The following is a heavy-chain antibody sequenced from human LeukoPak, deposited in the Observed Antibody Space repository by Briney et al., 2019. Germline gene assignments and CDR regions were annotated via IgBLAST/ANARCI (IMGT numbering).Heavy chain of an antibody. J-gene: IGHJ4*02. CDR3: AREIAAAAVYDY. D-gene: IGHD6-13*01. V-gene: IGHV3-23*01. CDR2: ISGSGGGT. CDR1: GLTFNTYV. Sequence: PGGSLRLSCAASGLTFNTYVMSWVRQAPGKGLEWVSAISGSGGGTYYVDSVKGRFTISRDNSKNTLYLQMNSLRAEDTAVYYCAREIAAAAVYDYWGQGTLVTVSS.